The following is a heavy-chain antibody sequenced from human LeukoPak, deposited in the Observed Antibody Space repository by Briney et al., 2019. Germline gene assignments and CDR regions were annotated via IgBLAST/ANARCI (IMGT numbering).Heavy chain of an antibody. Sequence: GGSLRLSCAASGFTFSSYSMNWVRQAPGKGLEWVSSIISSSSYIYYADSVKGRFTISRDNAKNSLYLQMNSLRAEDTAVYYCARDRSRFITIFGVVIPSSYGMDVWGQGTTVTVSS. V-gene: IGHV3-21*01. CDR1: GFTFSSYS. J-gene: IGHJ6*02. CDR2: IISSSSYI. CDR3: ARDRSRFITIFGVVIPSSYGMDV. D-gene: IGHD3-3*01.